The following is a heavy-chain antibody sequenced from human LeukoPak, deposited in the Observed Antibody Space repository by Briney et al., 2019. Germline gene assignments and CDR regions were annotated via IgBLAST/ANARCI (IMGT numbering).Heavy chain of an antibody. CDR2: MCGSGGST. D-gene: IGHD3-10*01. J-gene: IGHJ4*02. CDR1: GFTFSSYA. Sequence: GGSLRLSCAASGFTFSSYAMSWVRQAPGKGLEWVSAMCGSGGSTYYADSVKGRFTISRDNSKNTLYLQMNSLRAEDTAVCYCAKDRERGYYGSGSYSVFDYWGQGTLVTVSS. V-gene: IGHV3-23*01. CDR3: AKDRERGYYGSGSYSVFDY.